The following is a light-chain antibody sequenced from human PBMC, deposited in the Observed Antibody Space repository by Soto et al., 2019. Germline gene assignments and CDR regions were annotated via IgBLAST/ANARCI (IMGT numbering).Light chain of an antibody. Sequence: EIVLTQSPATLSLSPGERATLSCRASQSVSSYLAWYQQNPGQAPRLLIYDASNRAAGIPARFSGSVSGTDFTLTISSLEPEDFAVYYCQQRSSWPLTFGGGTKVEIK. CDR3: QQRSSWPLT. CDR2: DAS. V-gene: IGKV3-11*01. J-gene: IGKJ4*01. CDR1: QSVSSY.